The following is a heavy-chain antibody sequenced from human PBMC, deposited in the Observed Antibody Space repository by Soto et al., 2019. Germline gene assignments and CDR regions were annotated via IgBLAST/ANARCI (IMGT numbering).Heavy chain of an antibody. CDR3: AREASAVISLDY. CDR2: FNPNSGDT. Sequence: ASVKVSCKASGYTFTAYSMHWVRQAPGQGLEWVGWFNPNSGDTIYAQKFQGRVTLTRDTSIGTAYMELYSLTSDDTAVYYCAREASAVISLDYWGQGTLITVAS. CDR1: GYTFTAYS. V-gene: IGHV1-2*02. D-gene: IGHD6-19*01. J-gene: IGHJ4*02.